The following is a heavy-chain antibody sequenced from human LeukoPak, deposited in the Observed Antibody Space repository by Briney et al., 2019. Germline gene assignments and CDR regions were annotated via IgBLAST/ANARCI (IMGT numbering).Heavy chain of an antibody. D-gene: IGHD3-9*01. V-gene: IGHV4-30-4*08. Sequence: PSQTLSFTCTVSGGSISSGDYYWSWIRQPPGKGLEWIGYIYNSGSTYHNSSLKSRVSISVDTSKNQFSLKVSSVTAADTAVYYCASLTRNYDILTGYGPYYFDYWGQGTLVTVSS. J-gene: IGHJ4*02. CDR2: IYNSGST. CDR1: GGSISSGDYY. CDR3: ASLTRNYDILTGYGPYYFDY.